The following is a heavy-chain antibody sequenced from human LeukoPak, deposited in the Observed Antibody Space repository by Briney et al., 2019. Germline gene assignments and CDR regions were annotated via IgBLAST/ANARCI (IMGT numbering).Heavy chain of an antibody. CDR2: IYYSGST. V-gene: IGHV4-31*03. CDR3: ARAIVVVPAAHFDY. CDR1: GGSISSGGYY. Sequence: PSETLSLTCTVSGGSISSGGYYWSWIRQHPGKGLEWIGYIYYSGSTYYNPSLKSRVTISVDTSKNQFSLKLGSVTAADTAVYYCARAIVVVPAAHFDYWGQGTLVTVSS. J-gene: IGHJ4*02. D-gene: IGHD2-2*01.